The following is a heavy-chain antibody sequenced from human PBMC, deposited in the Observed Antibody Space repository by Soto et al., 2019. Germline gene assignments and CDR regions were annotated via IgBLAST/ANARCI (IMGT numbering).Heavy chain of an antibody. D-gene: IGHD7-27*01. CDR1: GFTFTNYA. Sequence: GGSLRLSCAASGFTFTNYAMSWVRLAPGQGLEWVSTIPGSGGHKLHPEYADSVKGRFTISRDNSKDTLYLQMDSLSAEDTAVYYCTKEIASHWGYIDFCGPGPTVTVSS. V-gene: IGHV3-23*01. CDR3: TKEIASHWGYIDF. CDR2: IPGSGGHKLHP. J-gene: IGHJ6*03.